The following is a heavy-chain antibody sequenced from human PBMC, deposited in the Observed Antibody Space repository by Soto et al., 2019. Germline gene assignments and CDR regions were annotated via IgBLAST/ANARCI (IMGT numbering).Heavy chain of an antibody. V-gene: IGHV1-69*12. CDR1: GGTFSSYA. CDR2: IIPIFGTA. Sequence: QVQLVQSGAEVKKPGSSVKVSCKASGGTFSSYAISWVRQAPGQGLEWMGGIIPIFGTANYAQKFQGRVTITADESTSTAYMELSSLRSEDTAVYYCARVGRAMVKYYYYGMDVWGQGTTVTVSS. J-gene: IGHJ6*02. CDR3: ARVGRAMVKYYYYGMDV. D-gene: IGHD5-18*01.